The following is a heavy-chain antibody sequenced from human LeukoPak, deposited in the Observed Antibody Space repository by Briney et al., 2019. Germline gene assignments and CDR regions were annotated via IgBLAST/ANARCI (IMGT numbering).Heavy chain of an antibody. CDR3: ARPGRFMIVVVKELKYFDY. Sequence: ASVKVSCKASGYTFTGYYMHWVRQAPGQGLEWMGWINPNSGGTNYAQKFQGRVTMTRDTSISTAYMELSRLRSDDTAVYYCARPGRFMIVVVKELKYFDYWGQGTLVTVSS. V-gene: IGHV1-2*02. CDR2: INPNSGGT. D-gene: IGHD3-22*01. CDR1: GYTFTGYY. J-gene: IGHJ4*02.